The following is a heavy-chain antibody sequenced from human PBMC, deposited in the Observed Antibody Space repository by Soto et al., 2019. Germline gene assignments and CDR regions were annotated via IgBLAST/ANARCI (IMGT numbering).Heavy chain of an antibody. CDR1: GFSFGSYW. J-gene: IGHJ4*02. D-gene: IGHD3-3*01. CDR2: IKHDGSER. CDR3: ARDVGPITIFGEALSGYFDF. Sequence: EVQLVESGGGLVQPGGSLILSCAVSGFSFGSYWMSWVRQAPGKGLEWLASIKHDGSERYYLDSVKGRFTISRDNAKDSLSLQMNSLRGEDTAFYYCARDVGPITIFGEALSGYFDFWGQGTLVTVSS. V-gene: IGHV3-7*03.